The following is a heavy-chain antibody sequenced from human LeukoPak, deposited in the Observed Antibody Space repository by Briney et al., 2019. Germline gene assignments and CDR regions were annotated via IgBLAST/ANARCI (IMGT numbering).Heavy chain of an antibody. J-gene: IGHJ4*02. CDR1: GITFSSYG. Sequence: EGSLRLSCGASGITFSSYGMHWVRQAPGKGLEWVASISYDGSNKYYADSVKGRFTISRDNSKNTLFLQMNSLRAEDTAVYYCARDRYYGSGSYFDYWGQGTLVTVSS. D-gene: IGHD3-10*01. V-gene: IGHV3-30*03. CDR2: ISYDGSNK. CDR3: ARDRYYGSGSYFDY.